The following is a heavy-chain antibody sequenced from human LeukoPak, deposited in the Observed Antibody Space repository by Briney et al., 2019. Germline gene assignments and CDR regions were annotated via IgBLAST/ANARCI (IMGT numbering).Heavy chain of an antibody. CDR2: IYYNGYT. CDR1: GGSVSSYY. D-gene: IGHD6-13*01. CDR3: ARVLALAGNGAFDI. J-gene: IGHJ3*02. Sequence: SETLSLTCTVSGGSVSSYYWSWIRQPPGKGLEWIGYIYYNGYTNYNPSLKGRVTISVDTSKKQFSLKLNSVTAVDTAVYYCARVLALAGNGAFDIWGLGTVVTVSS. V-gene: IGHV4-59*02.